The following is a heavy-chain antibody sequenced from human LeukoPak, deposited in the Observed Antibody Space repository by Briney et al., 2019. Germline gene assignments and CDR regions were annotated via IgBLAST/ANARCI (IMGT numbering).Heavy chain of an antibody. D-gene: IGHD3-16*01. Sequence: GGSLRLSCAASVFTFNDYYMTWIRQAPGKGLEWVSTIKHIGPTTYYADSVKGRFTISRDNAKNSLFLQMSSLRADDTAIYYCARAGELRYMDVWGKGTAVTVSS. CDR2: IKHIGPTT. V-gene: IGHV3-11*04. CDR1: VFTFNDYY. J-gene: IGHJ6*03. CDR3: ARAGELRYMDV.